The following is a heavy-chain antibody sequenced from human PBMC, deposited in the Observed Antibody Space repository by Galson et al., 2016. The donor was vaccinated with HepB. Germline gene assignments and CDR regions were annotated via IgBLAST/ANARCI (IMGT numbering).Heavy chain of an antibody. V-gene: IGHV3-23*01. Sequence: SLRLSCAASGFTFRNYGMSWVRQAPGKGLEWVSAISGSSATYYADSVKGRFTISRDNSKNTLSLQMNTLRAEDTAVYYCAKVREACSRTSCYHYYGTDVWGQGTTVTVYS. J-gene: IGHJ6*02. CDR2: ISGSSAT. CDR3: AKVREACSRTSCYHYYGTDV. CDR1: GFTFRNYG. D-gene: IGHD2-2*01.